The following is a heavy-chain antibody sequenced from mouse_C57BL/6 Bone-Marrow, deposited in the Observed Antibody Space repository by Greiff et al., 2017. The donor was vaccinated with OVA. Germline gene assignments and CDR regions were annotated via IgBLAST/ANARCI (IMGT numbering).Heavy chain of an antibody. CDR2: ISDGGSYT. J-gene: IGHJ2*01. V-gene: IGHV5-4*01. D-gene: IGHD2-3*01. CDR3: AREGWLLIYFDY. Sequence: EVKVVESGGGLVKPGGSLKLSCAASGFTFSSYAMSWVRQTPEKRLEWVATISDGGSYTYYPDNVKGRFTISRDNAKNNLYLQMSHLKSEDTAMYYCAREGWLLIYFDYWGQGTTLTVSS. CDR1: GFTFSSYA.